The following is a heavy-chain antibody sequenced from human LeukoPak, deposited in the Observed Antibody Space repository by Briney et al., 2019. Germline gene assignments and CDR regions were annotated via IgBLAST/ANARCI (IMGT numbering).Heavy chain of an antibody. J-gene: IGHJ3*02. Sequence: GGSLRLSCEASGFIISGHSMNWVRQAPGKGLEWVSYISSSSSTIYYADSVKGRFTISRDNAKNSLYLQMNSLRAEDTAVYYCARDDSVRRFGPSEAFDIWGQGTMVTVSS. D-gene: IGHD3-10*01. CDR2: ISSSSSTI. CDR3: ARDDSVRRFGPSEAFDI. CDR1: GFIISGHS. V-gene: IGHV3-48*04.